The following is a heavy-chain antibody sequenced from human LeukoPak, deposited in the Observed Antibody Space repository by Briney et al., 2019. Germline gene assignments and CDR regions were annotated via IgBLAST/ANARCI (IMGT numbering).Heavy chain of an antibody. CDR2: VYDSGSI. Sequence: SETLSLTCTVSGASVRRYYWNWIRQSPGKGLEWIGYVYDSGSISFNPSLKSRVTISIDTSKNQFSLKMTSVTAADTTVYYCARGWSASSYFGYWGQGTLVTVSS. CDR3: ARGWSASSYFGY. CDR1: GASVRRYY. J-gene: IGHJ4*02. D-gene: IGHD6-6*01. V-gene: IGHV4-59*02.